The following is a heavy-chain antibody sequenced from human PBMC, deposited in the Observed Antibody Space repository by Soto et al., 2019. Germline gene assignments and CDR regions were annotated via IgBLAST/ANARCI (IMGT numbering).Heavy chain of an antibody. CDR3: ESGLYDY. CDR2: ISYDGSNK. Sequence: PGGSLRLSCAASGLPFSIYAMHLVRQAPGKGLEWVAVISYDGSNKYYADSVKGRFTISRDNSKNTLYLQMNSLRAEDTAVYYCESGLYDYWDQGQLVTFSS. D-gene: IGHD2-2*02. J-gene: IGHJ4*02. CDR1: GLPFSIYA. V-gene: IGHV3-30-3*01.